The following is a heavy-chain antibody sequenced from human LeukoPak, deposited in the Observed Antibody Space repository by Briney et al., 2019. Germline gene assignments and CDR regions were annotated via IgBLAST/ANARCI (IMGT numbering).Heavy chain of an antibody. CDR1: GYTFTGYH. J-gene: IGHJ4*02. D-gene: IGHD3-3*01. Sequence: ASVKVSCKAPGYTFTGYHIHWVRQAPGQGLEWMGWINPNSGGTNYAQKFQGRVTMTRDTSISTAYMELSSLRSDDTAVYYCARVYDFWSGYYTTAFDYWGQGTLVTVSS. CDR3: ARVYDFWSGYYTTAFDY. V-gene: IGHV1-2*02. CDR2: INPNSGGT.